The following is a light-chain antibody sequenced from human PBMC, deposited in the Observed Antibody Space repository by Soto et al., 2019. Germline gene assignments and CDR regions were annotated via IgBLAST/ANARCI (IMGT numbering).Light chain of an antibody. CDR1: QSVGSY. CDR3: QQRSNWPLT. V-gene: IGKV3-11*01. J-gene: IGKJ4*01. CDR2: DAS. Sequence: EIVLTQSPATLSLSPGERATLSCRASQSVGSYLAWYQQKPGQAPRLLIYDASNRATGIPARFSGSGSGTDFTLTISSLEPEDFALYYCQQRSNWPLTFGGVTKVEIQ.